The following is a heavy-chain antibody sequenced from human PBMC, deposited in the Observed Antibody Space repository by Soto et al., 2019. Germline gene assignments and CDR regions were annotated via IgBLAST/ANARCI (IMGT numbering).Heavy chain of an antibody. J-gene: IGHJ4*02. Sequence: QINLKESGPTLVKPTQTLTLTCSFSGFSLTTPGVGVGWVRQCPGEALEWLALIYWDDDERNSPSLKTGVTNSKPTTKNQVVLKMTNMAPVHKTTFYCAGSRNLITEVAQVGDLDYGGQGILVSVSS. CDR1: GFSLTTPGVG. CDR2: IYWDDDE. V-gene: IGHV2-5*02. D-gene: IGHD3-10*01. CDR3: AGSRNLITEVAQVGDLDY.